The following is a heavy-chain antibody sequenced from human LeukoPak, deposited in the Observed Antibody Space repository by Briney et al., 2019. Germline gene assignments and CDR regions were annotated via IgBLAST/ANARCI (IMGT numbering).Heavy chain of an antibody. V-gene: IGHV1-69*04. Sequence: VKVSCKASGGTFSSYTISWVRQAPGQGLEWMGRIIPILGIANYAQKFQGRVTSTADKSTSTAYMELSSLRSEDTAVYYCARDYCGGDCYYFEYFDYWGQGTLVTVSS. CDR2: IIPILGIA. CDR3: ARDYCGGDCYYFEYFDY. J-gene: IGHJ4*02. CDR1: GGTFSSYT. D-gene: IGHD2-21*01.